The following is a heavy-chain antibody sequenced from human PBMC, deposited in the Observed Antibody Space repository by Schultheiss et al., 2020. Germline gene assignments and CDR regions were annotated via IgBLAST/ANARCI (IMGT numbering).Heavy chain of an antibody. J-gene: IGHJ4*02. CDR1: GYTFTNYG. D-gene: IGHD5-24*01. CDR2: INTYNGNT. Sequence: ASVKVSCKASGYTFTNYGISWVRQAPGQGLEWMGWINTYNGNTDYAQNLQGRVTMTTDTFTRTAYMELRSLRSDDTAVYYCARSLVGDGYNYWGQGTRVTVSS. CDR3: ARSLVGDGYNY. V-gene: IGHV1-18*01.